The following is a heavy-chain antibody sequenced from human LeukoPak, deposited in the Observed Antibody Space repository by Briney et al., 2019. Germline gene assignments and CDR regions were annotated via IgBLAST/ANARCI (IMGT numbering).Heavy chain of an antibody. CDR2: ISGRDGST. V-gene: IGHV3-23*01. D-gene: IGHD1-26*01. CDR3: AKAGSIRFDY. CDR1: GFTFSSSA. Sequence: GGSLRLSCAASGFTFSSSAMSWVRQAPGKGLEWVSGISGRDGSTYYADSVKGRFTISRDNSKNTLYLQMNSLRAEDTAVYYCAKAGSIRFDYWGQGTLVTVSS. J-gene: IGHJ4*02.